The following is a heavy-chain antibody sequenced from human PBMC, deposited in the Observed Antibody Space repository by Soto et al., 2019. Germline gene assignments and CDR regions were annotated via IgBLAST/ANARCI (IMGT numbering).Heavy chain of an antibody. CDR3: ARGIRNYYGSDY. CDR2: IYTDGSRT. CDR1: GFTFSSYW. D-gene: IGHD3-10*01. Sequence: EVQLVESGGGLVQPGGSLRLSCEASGFTFSSYWMHWVRQSPGKGLEWVSRIYTDGSRTSYADSVKGRFTISRDNARDTLYLQVSSLRAEHTAVYFCARGIRNYYGSDYWGQGTLVTVSS. J-gene: IGHJ4*02. V-gene: IGHV3-74*01.